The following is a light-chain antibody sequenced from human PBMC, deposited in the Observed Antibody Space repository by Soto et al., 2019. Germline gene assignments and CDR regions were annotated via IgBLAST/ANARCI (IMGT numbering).Light chain of an antibody. CDR1: NSNLGAGYD. J-gene: IGLJ3*02. CDR3: QAYDYSLTAFV. V-gene: IGLV1-40*01. CDR2: GNR. Sequence: QAVVTQPPSASGTPGQRVAISCTGNNSNLGAGYDVHWYQQLPGAAPKLVIFGNRNRPSGVPERFSGSKSGTSASLAITGLQAEDEADYYCQAYDYSLTAFVFGGGTKLTVL.